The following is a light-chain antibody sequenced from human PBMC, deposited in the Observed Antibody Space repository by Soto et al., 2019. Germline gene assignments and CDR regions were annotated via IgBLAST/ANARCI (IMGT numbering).Light chain of an antibody. J-gene: IGKJ1*01. Sequence: EIVMTQSPATLSVSPGETFTLSCRASQSVRSNLAWYQQKPGQAPRLLIYEASTRATGVPARFSGSGSGTEFTLTISSLQSEDFAVYYCQQHNVWPATFGQGTKVDIK. V-gene: IGKV3-15*01. CDR2: EAS. CDR1: QSVRSN. CDR3: QQHNVWPAT.